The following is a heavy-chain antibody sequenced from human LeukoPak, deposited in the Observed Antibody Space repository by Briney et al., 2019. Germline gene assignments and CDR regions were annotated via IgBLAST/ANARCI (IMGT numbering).Heavy chain of an antibody. V-gene: IGHV4-4*07. Sequence: SETLSLTCTVSGYSLSSGYYWGWIRQPAGKGLEWIGRIYTSGSTNYNPSLKSRVTMSVDTSKNQFSLKLSSVTAADTAVYYCAGASLMVRGVPTDFDYWGQGTLVTVSS. D-gene: IGHD3-10*01. CDR3: AGASLMVRGVPTDFDY. CDR1: GYSLSSGYY. J-gene: IGHJ4*02. CDR2: IYTSGST.